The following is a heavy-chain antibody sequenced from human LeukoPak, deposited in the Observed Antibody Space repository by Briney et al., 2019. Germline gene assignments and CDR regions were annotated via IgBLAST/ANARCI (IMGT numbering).Heavy chain of an antibody. CDR2: IYFSGST. Sequence: SETLSLTWTLSGGSMSGYYWSWIRQPPGKRLEWIGYIYFSGSTNYNPSLKSSVTISVDTSKNQFSLKLSSVTAADTAVYYCARKSGSYVADNAFDIWGQGTMVTVSS. CDR3: ARKSGSYVADNAFDI. J-gene: IGHJ3*02. CDR1: GGSMSGYY. V-gene: IGHV4-59*01. D-gene: IGHD1-26*01.